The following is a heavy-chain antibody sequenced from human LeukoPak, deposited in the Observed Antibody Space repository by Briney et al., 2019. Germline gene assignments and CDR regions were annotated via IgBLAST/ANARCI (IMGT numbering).Heavy chain of an antibody. CDR2: ISYDGSNK. Sequence: SGGSLRLSCAASGFTFSSYAMHWVRQAPGKGLEWVAVISYDGSNKYHADSVKGRFTISRDNSKNTLYLQMNSLRAEDTAVYYCARGPQLWVFDYWGQGTLVTVSS. J-gene: IGHJ4*02. V-gene: IGHV3-30-3*01. D-gene: IGHD5-18*01. CDR3: ARGPQLWVFDY. CDR1: GFTFSSYA.